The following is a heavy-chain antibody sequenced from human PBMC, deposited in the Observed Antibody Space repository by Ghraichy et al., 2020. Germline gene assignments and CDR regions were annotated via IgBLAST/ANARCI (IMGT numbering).Heavy chain of an antibody. J-gene: IGHJ4*02. CDR3: TRGLSNLVSTPPFDY. V-gene: IGHV3-74*01. CDR1: EFTLSSYW. D-gene: IGHD5/OR15-5a*01. CDR2: IFPDGTTT. Sequence: GESLNISCTASEFTLSSYWMHWVRQAPGKGLVWVSRIFPDGTTTNYADSVKGRFTISRDNAKNTLNLQMNSLRAEDTAVYFCTRGLSNLVSTPPFDYWGQGALVTVSS.